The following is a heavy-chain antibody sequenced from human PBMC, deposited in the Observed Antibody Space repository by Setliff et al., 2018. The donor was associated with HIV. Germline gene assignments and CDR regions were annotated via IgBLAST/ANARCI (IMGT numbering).Heavy chain of an antibody. CDR2: IYYSGST. D-gene: IGHD6-19*01. J-gene: IGHJ6*03. CDR1: GDSMSGYY. V-gene: IGHV4-39*01. CDR3: ARHHSSDPLRRWDSYYYMDV. Sequence: SETLSLTCAVSGDSMSGYYWGWIRQPPGKGLEWLGTIYYSGSTYYNPSLKSRVTISVDTSKNQFSLKLSSVTAADTAMYYCARHHSSDPLRRWDSYYYMDVWGKGTTVTVS.